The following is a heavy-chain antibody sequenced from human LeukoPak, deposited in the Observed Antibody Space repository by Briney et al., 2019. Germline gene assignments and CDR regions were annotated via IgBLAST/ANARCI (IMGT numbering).Heavy chain of an antibody. CDR2: ISAYNGNT. Sequence: ASVKVSCKASGYTFTSYGISWVRQAPGQGLEWMGWISAYNGNTNYAQKLQGRVTMTTDTSTSTAYMELRSLRSDDTAVYYCAREGAEYSSSWYVWSPDWFDPWGQGTLVTVSS. J-gene: IGHJ5*02. D-gene: IGHD6-13*01. CDR3: AREGAEYSSSWYVWSPDWFDP. CDR1: GYTFTSYG. V-gene: IGHV1-18*04.